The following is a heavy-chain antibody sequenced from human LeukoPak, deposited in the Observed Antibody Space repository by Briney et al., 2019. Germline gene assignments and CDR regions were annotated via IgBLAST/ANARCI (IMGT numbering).Heavy chain of an antibody. CDR1: GYTFTGYY. V-gene: IGHV1-2*02. Sequence: GASVKVSCKASGYTFTGYYMHWVRQAPGQGLEWMGWINPNSGGTNYAQKFQGRVTMTRDTSISTAYMELSRLRSDDTAVYYCARATRGSYVGGFVFDLWGQGTMVTVSP. D-gene: IGHD1-26*01. J-gene: IGHJ3*01. CDR2: INPNSGGT. CDR3: ARATRGSYVGGFVFDL.